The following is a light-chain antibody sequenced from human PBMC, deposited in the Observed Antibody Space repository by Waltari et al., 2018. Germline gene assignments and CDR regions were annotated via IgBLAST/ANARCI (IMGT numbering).Light chain of an antibody. CDR1: QDIINY. CDR2: DAS. J-gene: IGKJ4*01. V-gene: IGKV1-17*01. Sequence: DIQMTQSPSSLSASVGDRVTITCRASQDIINYLNWYQQKPGKTPKRLIYDASSLQSGVPSRFSGSGFGTVFTLTISSLKPEDFATYYCLQYHTAPLTFGGGTKVEI. CDR3: LQYHTAPLT.